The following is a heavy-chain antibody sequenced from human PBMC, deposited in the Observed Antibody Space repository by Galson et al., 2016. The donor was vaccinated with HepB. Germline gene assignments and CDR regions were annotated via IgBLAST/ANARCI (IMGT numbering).Heavy chain of an antibody. CDR1: GFTFSAYG. CDR2: ISASSSSL. CDR3: ARRDYHNGMDL. V-gene: IGHV3-21*01. J-gene: IGHJ6*02. Sequence: SLRLSCAASGFTFSAYGMNWVRQAPGKGLEWVSYISASSSSLHQPDSLKGRFTISRDNAKDLLYLQMNSLRAEDTAIYYCARRDYHNGMDLWGQGTTVTVSS. D-gene: IGHD3-22*01.